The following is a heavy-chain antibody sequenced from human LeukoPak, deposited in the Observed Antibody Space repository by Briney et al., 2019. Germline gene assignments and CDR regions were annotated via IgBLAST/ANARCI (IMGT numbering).Heavy chain of an antibody. CDR1: GGSISSSSYY. D-gene: IGHD2-21*02. CDR2: IYYSGST. Sequence: SETLSLTCTVSGGSISSSSYYWGWIRQPPGKGLEWIGSIYYSGSTYYNPSLKSRVTISVDTSKNQFSLKLSSVTAADTAVYYCARAVCGGDCYSLNRLAFDIWGQGTMVTVSS. CDR3: ARAVCGGDCYSLNRLAFDI. J-gene: IGHJ3*02. V-gene: IGHV4-39*01.